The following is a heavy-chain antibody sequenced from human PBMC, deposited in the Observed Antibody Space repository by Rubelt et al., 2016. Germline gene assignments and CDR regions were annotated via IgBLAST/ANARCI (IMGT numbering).Heavy chain of an antibody. CDR3: ARVAYYYDSSGYVDY. Sequence: GLEWVSAISGSGGSTYYADSVKGRFTISRDNSKNTLYLQMNSLRAEDTAVYYCARVAYYYDSSGYVDYWGQGTLVTVSS. V-gene: IGHV3-23*01. J-gene: IGHJ4*02. D-gene: IGHD3-22*01. CDR2: ISGSGGST.